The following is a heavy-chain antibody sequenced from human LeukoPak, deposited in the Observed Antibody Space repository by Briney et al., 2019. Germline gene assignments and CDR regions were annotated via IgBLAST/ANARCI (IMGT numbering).Heavy chain of an antibody. V-gene: IGHV3-48*02. D-gene: IGHD3-16*01. CDR2: ISSRGTTV. CDR1: GFTFSDYS. J-gene: IGHJ6*03. Sequence: GGSLRLSCVASGFTFSDYSVNWVRQPPGKGLEWVSYISSRGTTVFYAESVKGRFTISRENDRNSVFLQMSGLRDEDTATYYCARVPGVCSTSTCYVANADVWGKGTTVSVS. CDR3: ARVPGVCSTSTCYVANADV.